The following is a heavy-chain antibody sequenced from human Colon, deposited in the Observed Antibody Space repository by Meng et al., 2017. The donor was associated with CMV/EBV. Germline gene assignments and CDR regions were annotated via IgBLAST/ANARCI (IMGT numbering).Heavy chain of an antibody. Sequence: SETLSLTCTVSGGSISSTSYSWGWLRQPPGKGLEWIGSIYYSGNTYYNPSLKSRVTMSIDTSKNLFSLKVTSVTAADTAVYYCARDRRLTVVGRPPLGWSDPWGQGTLVTVSS. CDR3: ARDRRLTVVGRPPLGWSDP. D-gene: IGHD6-13*01. J-gene: IGHJ5*02. V-gene: IGHV4-39*07. CDR1: GGSISSTSYS. CDR2: IYYSGNT.